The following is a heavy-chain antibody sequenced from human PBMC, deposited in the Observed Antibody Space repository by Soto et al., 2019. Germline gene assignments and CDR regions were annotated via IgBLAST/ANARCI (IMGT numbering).Heavy chain of an antibody. CDR3: ARGIFGVVIAQIYYFDY. CDR1: GGSISSYY. D-gene: IGHD3-3*01. Sequence: SETLSLTCTVSGGSISSYYWSWIRQPPGKGLEWIGYIYDSGSPKYNPSLKSRVTISVDTSKNQFSLKLSSVTATDTAVYYCARGIFGVVIAQIYYFDYWGRGTLVTVSS. CDR2: IYDSGSP. V-gene: IGHV4-59*01. J-gene: IGHJ4*02.